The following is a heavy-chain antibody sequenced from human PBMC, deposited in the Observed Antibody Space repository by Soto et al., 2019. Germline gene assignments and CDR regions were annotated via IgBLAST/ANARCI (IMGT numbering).Heavy chain of an antibody. CDR3: VRTPPVSSGYYVPPSYYYGMDV. CDR2: INPSGGST. J-gene: IGHJ6*02. CDR1: GYTFTSYY. Sequence: ASVKVSCKASGYTFTSYYMHWVRQAPGQGLEWMGIINPSGGSTSYAQKFKDRVTMTRDTSTSTVYMELSSLRSEDTAVFYCVRTPPVSSGYYVPPSYYYGMDVWGQGTTVTVSS. D-gene: IGHD3-22*01. V-gene: IGHV1-46*03.